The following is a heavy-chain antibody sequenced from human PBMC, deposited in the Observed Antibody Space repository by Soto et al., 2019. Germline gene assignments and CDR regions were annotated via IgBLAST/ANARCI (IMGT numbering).Heavy chain of an antibody. CDR2: ISGSGGST. D-gene: IGHD2-2*01. V-gene: IGHV3-23*01. J-gene: IGHJ6*03. Sequence: GGSLRLSCAASGFTFSSYAMSWVRQAPGKGLEWVSAISGSGGSTYYTNSVKGRLTISRDNSKNTLYLEMNSLRAVNTAVYYCAKVSGIVVVPAAMEDYYMDVWGKGTTVTVSS. CDR3: AKVSGIVVVPAAMEDYYMDV. CDR1: GFTFSSYA.